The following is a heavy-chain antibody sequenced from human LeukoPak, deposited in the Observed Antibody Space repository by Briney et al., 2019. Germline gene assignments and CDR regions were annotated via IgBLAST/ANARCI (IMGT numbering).Heavy chain of an antibody. D-gene: IGHD2-15*01. V-gene: IGHV4-59*12. CDR3: ARDLASSGGSWGWFDP. CDR2: IYYSGST. J-gene: IGHJ5*02. Sequence: SETLSLTCTVSGGSISSYYWSWIRQPPGKGLEWIGYIYYSGSTNYNPSLKSRVTISVDTSKNQFSLKLSSVTAADTAVYYCARDLASSGGSWGWFDPWGQGTLVTVSS. CDR1: GGSISSYY.